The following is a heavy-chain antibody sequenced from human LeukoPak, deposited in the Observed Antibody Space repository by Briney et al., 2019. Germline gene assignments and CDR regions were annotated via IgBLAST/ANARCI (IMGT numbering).Heavy chain of an antibody. J-gene: IGHJ4*02. Sequence: PGESLKISCKGSGYSFTRYWIGWVRQMPGKGLEWMGIIYPGDSNPRYSPSFQGQVTISADKSISTAYLHWRSLKASDTAMYYCASEFDWTYGQVYWGQGTLVTVSS. CDR1: GYSFTRYW. V-gene: IGHV5-51*01. CDR3: ASEFDWTYGQVY. CDR2: IYPGDSNP. D-gene: IGHD3-9*01.